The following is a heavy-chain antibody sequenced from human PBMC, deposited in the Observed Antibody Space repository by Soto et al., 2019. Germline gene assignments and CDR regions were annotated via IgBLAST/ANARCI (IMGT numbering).Heavy chain of an antibody. CDR2: ISGSGGST. CDR3: AKGAHYDFWSGYPFDY. J-gene: IGHJ4*02. CDR1: GFTFSSYA. D-gene: IGHD3-3*01. V-gene: IGHV3-23*01. Sequence: PGGSLRLSCAASGFTFSSYAMSWVRQAPGKGLEWVSAISGSGGSTYYADSVKGRFTISRDNSKNTLYLQMNSLRAEDTAVYYCAKGAHYDFWSGYPFDYWGQGTLVTVSS.